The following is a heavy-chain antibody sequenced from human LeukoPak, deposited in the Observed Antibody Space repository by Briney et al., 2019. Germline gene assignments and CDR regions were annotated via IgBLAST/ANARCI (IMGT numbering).Heavy chain of an antibody. CDR3: ARGAAHGMDV. CDR1: GFTFSDYY. D-gene: IGHD6-13*01. CDR2: ISGVSSDI. J-gene: IGHJ6*02. Sequence: GGSLRLSCAASGFTFSDYYMTWIRQAPGKGLEWVSYISGVSSDIYYADSVKGRFTISRDNAKKSVFLQMNSLRAGDTAVYYCARGAAHGMDVWGQGTTVTVSS. V-gene: IGHV3-11*01.